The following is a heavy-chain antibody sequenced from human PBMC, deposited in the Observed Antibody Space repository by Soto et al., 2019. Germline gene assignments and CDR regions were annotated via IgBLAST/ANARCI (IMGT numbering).Heavy chain of an antibody. J-gene: IGHJ5*02. Sequence: GGSLRLSCAASGFTFSSYSMNWVRQAPGKGLEWVSYISSSSSTIYYADSVKGRFTISRDNAKNSLYLQMNSLRDEDTAVYYCAGGPHDERVSMVRGVNWFDPWGQGTLVTVSS. D-gene: IGHD3-10*01. CDR3: AGGPHDERVSMVRGVNWFDP. V-gene: IGHV3-48*02. CDR2: ISSSSSTI. CDR1: GFTFSSYS.